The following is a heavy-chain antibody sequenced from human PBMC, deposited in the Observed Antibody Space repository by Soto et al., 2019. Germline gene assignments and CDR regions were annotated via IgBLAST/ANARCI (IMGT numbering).Heavy chain of an antibody. CDR2: ISGSGGST. V-gene: IGHV3-23*01. CDR1: GFTFSSYA. D-gene: IGHD4-17*01. Sequence: GGSLRLSCAASGFTFSSYAMSWVRQAPGKGLEWVSAISGSGGSTYYADSVKGRFTISRDNSKNTLYLQMNSLRAEDTAVYYCAKDLEVRAYGAPDYFDVWGQGILVTVSS. J-gene: IGHJ4*02. CDR3: AKDLEVRAYGAPDYFDV.